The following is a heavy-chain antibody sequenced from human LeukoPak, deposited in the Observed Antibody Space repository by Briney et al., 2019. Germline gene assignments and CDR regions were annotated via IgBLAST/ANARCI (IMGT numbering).Heavy chain of an antibody. CDR3: ARGYYDSSGPKNY. CDR2: ISSSSSYI. J-gene: IGHJ4*02. V-gene: IGHV3-21*01. CDR1: GFTFSSYR. Sequence: GGSLRLSCAASGFTFSSYRMNWVRQAPGKGLEWVSSISSSSSYIYYADSVKGRFTISRDNAKNSLYLQMNSLRAEDTAVYYCARGYYDSSGPKNYWGQGTLVTVSS. D-gene: IGHD3-22*01.